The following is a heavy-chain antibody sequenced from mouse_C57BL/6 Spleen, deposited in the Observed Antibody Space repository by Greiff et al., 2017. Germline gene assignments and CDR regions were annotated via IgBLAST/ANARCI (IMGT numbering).Heavy chain of an antibody. V-gene: IGHV10-1*01. CDR1: GFSFNTYA. CDR2: IRSKSNNYAT. CDR3: VRHGGTRFDY. Sequence: EVMLVESGGGLVQPKGSLKLSCAASGFSFNTYAMNWVRQAPGKGLEWVARIRSKSNNYATYYADSVKDRFTISRDDSESMLYLQMNNLKTEDTAMYYCVRHGGTRFDYWGQGTTLTVSS. J-gene: IGHJ2*01.